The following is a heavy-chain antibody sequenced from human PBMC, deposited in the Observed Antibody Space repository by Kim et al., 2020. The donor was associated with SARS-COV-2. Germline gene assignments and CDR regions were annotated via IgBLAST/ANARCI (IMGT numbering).Heavy chain of an antibody. CDR2: IVGSGDST. J-gene: IGHJ5*02. D-gene: IGHD3-22*01. CDR3: AKVARFDSSGYYLGWFDP. CDR1: GFTFSSYA. Sequence: GGSLRLSCEVSGFTFSSYAMNWVRQAPGEGLEWVSVIVGSGDSTYYAESVKGRFTISRDNTENTMYLQMNSLRAEDTAVYYCAKVARFDSSGYYLGWFDPWGQGTLVTVSS. V-gene: IGHV3-23*01.